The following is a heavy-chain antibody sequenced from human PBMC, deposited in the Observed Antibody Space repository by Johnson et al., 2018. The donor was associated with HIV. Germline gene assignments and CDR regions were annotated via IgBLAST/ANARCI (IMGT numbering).Heavy chain of an antibody. Sequence: MQLVESGGGLIQPGGSLRLSCAASGFTVSSNYMSWVRQAPGKGLEWVSVIYSGGSTYYADSVKGRFTISRDNSKNTLYLQMNYLRVEDTAVYYCARLERLGGLSRVLDMWGQGTMVTVSS. CDR2: IYSGGST. D-gene: IGHD6-19*01. CDR1: GFTVSSNY. J-gene: IGHJ3*02. V-gene: IGHV3-53*01. CDR3: ARLERLGGLSRVLDM.